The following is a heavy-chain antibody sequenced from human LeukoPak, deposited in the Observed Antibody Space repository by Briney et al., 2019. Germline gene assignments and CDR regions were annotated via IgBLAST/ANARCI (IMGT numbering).Heavy chain of an antibody. CDR3: AKDVGGYDGGFDY. D-gene: IGHD5-12*01. Sequence: PGRSLRLXCAASGFTFSSYGMHWDRQAPGKGLEWVAFIRYDGSNKYYADSVKGRFTISRDNSKNTLYLQMYSLRAEDTAVYYCAKDVGGYDGGFDYWGQGTLVTVSS. V-gene: IGHV3-30*02. J-gene: IGHJ4*02. CDR1: GFTFSSYG. CDR2: IRYDGSNK.